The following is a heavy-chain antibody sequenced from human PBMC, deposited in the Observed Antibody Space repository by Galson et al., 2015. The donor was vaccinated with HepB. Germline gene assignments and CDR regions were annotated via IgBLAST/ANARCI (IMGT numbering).Heavy chain of an antibody. J-gene: IGHJ5*02. CDR1: GGTFSSYT. CDR2: IIPILGIA. CDR3: ARHFDDILTGHPFDP. D-gene: IGHD3-9*01. Sequence: SVKVSCKASGGTFSSYTISWVRQAPGQGLEWMGRIIPILGIANYAQKFQGRVTITADKSTSTAYMELSSLRSEDTAVYYCARHFDDILTGHPFDPWGQGTLVIVSS. V-gene: IGHV1-69*02.